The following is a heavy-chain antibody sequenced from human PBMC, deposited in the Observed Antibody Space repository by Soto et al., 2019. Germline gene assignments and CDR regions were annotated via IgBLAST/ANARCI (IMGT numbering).Heavy chain of an antibody. D-gene: IGHD6-6*01. CDR3: ARGAGVTSSSGGWFDP. CDR2: IYYSGST. V-gene: IGHV4-31*02. Sequence: LCGGSISSGGYYWSWLRQHPGKGLEWIGYIYYSGSTYYNPSLKSRVTISVDTSKNQFSLKLSSVTAADTAVYYCARGAGVTSSSGGWFDPWGQGPLVTVSS. CDR1: GGSISSGGYY. J-gene: IGHJ5*02.